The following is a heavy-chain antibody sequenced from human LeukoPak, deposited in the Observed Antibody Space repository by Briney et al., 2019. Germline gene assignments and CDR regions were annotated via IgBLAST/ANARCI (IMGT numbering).Heavy chain of an antibody. V-gene: IGHV3-23*01. CDR2: ICGSGGNT. D-gene: IGHD5-18*01. J-gene: IGHJ6*03. CDR1: GFTFSSCA. Sequence: VGSLRLSCAASGFTFSSCAMNWVRQAPREGLEWVSTICGSGGNTYFADSARGRFTISRDNSKNTLYLQMNSLRAEDTAVYYCAKMGGRFGLWGHKTKNYRDVWGKGTTVTVSS. CDR3: AKMGGRFGLWGHKTKNYRDV.